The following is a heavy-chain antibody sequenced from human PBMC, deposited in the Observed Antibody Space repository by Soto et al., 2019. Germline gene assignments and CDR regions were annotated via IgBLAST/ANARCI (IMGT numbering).Heavy chain of an antibody. CDR3: AKDICKTPDYYYMEV. Sequence: GGSLRLSCAASGFTFSSYAMSWVRQAPGKGLEWVSAISGSGGSTYYADSVKGRFTISRDNSKNTLYLQMNSLRAEDTAVYYCAKDICKTPDYYYMEVWGKGTTVTVSS. D-gene: IGHD3-10*02. V-gene: IGHV3-23*01. CDR2: ISGSGGST. CDR1: GFTFSSYA. J-gene: IGHJ6*03.